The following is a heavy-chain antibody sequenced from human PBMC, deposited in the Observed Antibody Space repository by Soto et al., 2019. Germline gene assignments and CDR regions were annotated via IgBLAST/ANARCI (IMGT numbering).Heavy chain of an antibody. D-gene: IGHD3-16*01. CDR3: VKGGYRYAYRAFDM. CDR1: GFIFRSYT. Sequence: PGGSVRLSGSASGFIFRSYTIYWVRQAPWKGLEYVSGISSNGGSTYDADSVKDRFIISRDNSKNTLYLQMRGLRAEDTAVYYCVKGGYRYAYRAFDMWGQGTMVTF. V-gene: IGHV3-64D*06. CDR2: ISSNGGST. J-gene: IGHJ3*02.